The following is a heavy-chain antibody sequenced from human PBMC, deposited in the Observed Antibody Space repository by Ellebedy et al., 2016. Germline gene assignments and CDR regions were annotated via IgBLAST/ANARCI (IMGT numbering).Heavy chain of an antibody. CDR1: GGSFSGYY. Sequence: SETLSLXXGVSGGSFSGYYWTWIRQSPEKGLEWIGEINHSGSTNYNPSLKSRVTISVDTSKNQFSLKLSSVTAANTAVYYCARKVGGVIVNWFDPWGQGTLVTVSS. CDR3: ARKVGGVIVNWFDP. V-gene: IGHV4-34*01. CDR2: INHSGST. J-gene: IGHJ5*02. D-gene: IGHD3-16*02.